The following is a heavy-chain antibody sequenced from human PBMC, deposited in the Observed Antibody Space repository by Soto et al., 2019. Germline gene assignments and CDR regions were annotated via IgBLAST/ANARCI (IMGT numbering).Heavy chain of an antibody. CDR1: GYTFTGYY. Sequence: GASVKVSCKASGYTFTGYYIHWVRQAPGQGLEWMGWINPNSGGTNYAQKFQGWVTMTRDTSISTAYMELSRLRSDDSAVYFCATACRDGYNCLDYWGQGTLVTV. J-gene: IGHJ4*02. D-gene: IGHD5-12*01. V-gene: IGHV1-2*04. CDR2: INPNSGGT. CDR3: ATACRDGYNCLDY.